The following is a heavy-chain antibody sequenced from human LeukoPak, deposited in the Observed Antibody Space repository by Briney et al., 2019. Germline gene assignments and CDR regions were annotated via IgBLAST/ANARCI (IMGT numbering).Heavy chain of an antibody. V-gene: IGHV3-20*04. CDR3: ARAPITSPFYFDY. D-gene: IGHD2-2*01. CDR2: INWSGGST. Sequence: GGSLRLSCTASGFAFDEHGMSWVRQVPGQGLEWVSGINWSGGSTGYADPLRGRFTISRDNAKNSLYLQMDSLRAEDTALYYCARAPITSPFYFDYWGQGTLVTVSS. CDR1: GFAFDEHG. J-gene: IGHJ4*02.